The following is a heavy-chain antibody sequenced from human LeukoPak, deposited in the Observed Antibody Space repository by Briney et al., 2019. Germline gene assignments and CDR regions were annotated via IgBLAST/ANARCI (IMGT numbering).Heavy chain of an antibody. CDR2: INAGNGNT. V-gene: IGHV1-3*01. CDR3: ARVFTMVRGVITHFDY. CDR1: GYTFTSYA. D-gene: IGHD3-10*01. J-gene: IGHJ4*02. Sequence: ASVKVSCKASGYTFTSYAMHWVRQAPGQRLEWMGWINAGNGNTKYSQKFQGRVTITRDTSASTAYMELSSLRSEDTAVYYYARVFTMVRGVITHFDYWGQGTLVTVSS.